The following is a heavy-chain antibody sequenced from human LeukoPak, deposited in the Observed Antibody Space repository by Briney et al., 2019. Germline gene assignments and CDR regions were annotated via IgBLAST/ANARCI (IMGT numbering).Heavy chain of an antibody. CDR2: IYSGGST. CDR3: ARVSRGSPAAGYYYYYMDV. V-gene: IGHV3-53*01. Sequence: GGSLRLSCAASGFTVSSNYMSWVRQAPGKGLERVSVIYSGGSTHYADSVKGRFTISRDNSKNTLYLQMNSLRAEDTAVYYCARVSRGSPAAGYYYYYMDVWGKGTTVTISS. D-gene: IGHD6-13*01. J-gene: IGHJ6*03. CDR1: GFTVSSNY.